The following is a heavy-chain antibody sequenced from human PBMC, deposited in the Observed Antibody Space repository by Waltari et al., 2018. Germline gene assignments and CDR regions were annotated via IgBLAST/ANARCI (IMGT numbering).Heavy chain of an antibody. CDR2: ISSSSSYI. D-gene: IGHD5-12*01. J-gene: IGHJ4*02. V-gene: IGHV3-21*01. Sequence: EVQLVESGGGLVKPGGSLRLSCAASGFTFSSYSMNWVRQAPGKGLEWVSSISSSSSYIYYADSVKGRFTISRDNAKNSLYLQMNSLRAEDTSVYYCARGTGRGYSGYDYVSDYWGQGTLVTVSS. CDR3: ARGTGRGYSGYDYVSDY. CDR1: GFTFSSYS.